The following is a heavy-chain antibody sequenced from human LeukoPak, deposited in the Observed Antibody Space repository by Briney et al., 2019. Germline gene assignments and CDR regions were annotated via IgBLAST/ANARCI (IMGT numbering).Heavy chain of an antibody. CDR1: GFTFSSYG. CDR3: ARAGHYYGSGSYYGASGTDFDY. J-gene: IGHJ4*02. V-gene: IGHV3-33*01. Sequence: PGGSLRLSCAASGFTFSSYGMHWVRQAPGKGLEWVAVIWYDGSNKYYADSVKGRFTISRDNSKNTLYLQMNSLRAEDTAVYYCARAGHYYGSGSYYGASGTDFDYWGQGTLVTVSS. CDR2: IWYDGSNK. D-gene: IGHD3-10*01.